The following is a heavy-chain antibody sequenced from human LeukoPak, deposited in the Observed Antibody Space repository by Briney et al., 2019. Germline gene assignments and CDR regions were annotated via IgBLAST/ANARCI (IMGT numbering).Heavy chain of an antibody. CDR2: INHSGST. D-gene: IGHD4-17*01. J-gene: IGHJ4*02. CDR3: AREYLYGDYVRPSHGSLDY. Sequence: SETLSLTCAVYGGSFSGYYWSWIRQPPGKGLEWIGEINHSGSTNYNPSLKSRVTISLDTAKNQFSLKLSSVTASDTAVYYCAREYLYGDYVRPSHGSLDYWGQGTLVTVSS. CDR1: GGSFSGYY. V-gene: IGHV4-34*01.